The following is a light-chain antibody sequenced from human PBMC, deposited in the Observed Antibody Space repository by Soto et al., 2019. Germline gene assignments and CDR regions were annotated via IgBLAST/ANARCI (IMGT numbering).Light chain of an antibody. CDR1: SSDVGGYNY. V-gene: IGLV2-14*01. Sequence: QSVRTQPASASGSPGQSITISCTGTSSDVGGYNYVSWYQQHPGKAPKLMIYEVSNRPSGVSNRFSGSKSGNTASLTISGLQAEDEADYYCSSYTSSSTVFGTGTKVTVL. CDR3: SSYTSSSTV. CDR2: EVS. J-gene: IGLJ1*01.